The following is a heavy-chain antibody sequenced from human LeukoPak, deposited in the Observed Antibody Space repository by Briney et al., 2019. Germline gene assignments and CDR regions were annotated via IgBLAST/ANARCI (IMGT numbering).Heavy chain of an antibody. CDR3: AKDSAESIIAADPFDY. CDR1: GFTFRSYG. J-gene: IGHJ4*02. V-gene: IGHV3-23*01. Sequence: GGTLRLSCAASGFTFRSYGMSWVRQAPGKGLEWVSAISGSGGSTYYADSVKGRFTISRDNSKNTLYLQMNSLRAEDTAVYYCAKDSAESIIAADPFDYWGQGTLVTVSS. CDR2: ISGSGGST. D-gene: IGHD6-13*01.